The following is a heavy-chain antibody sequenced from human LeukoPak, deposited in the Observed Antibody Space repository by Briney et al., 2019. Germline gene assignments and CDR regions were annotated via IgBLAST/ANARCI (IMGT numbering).Heavy chain of an antibody. CDR3: ARSRLDMPTLGDAFDI. CDR1: GFTVISNY. D-gene: IGHD5-24*01. Sequence: PGGSLRLSCAASGFTVISNYMSWVRQAPGKGLEWVSVIYSGGSTYYADSVKGRFTISRDNSKNTLFLQMNSLRAEDTAVYYCARSRLDMPTLGDAFDIWGQGTMVTVSS. CDR2: IYSGGST. V-gene: IGHV3-53*01. J-gene: IGHJ3*02.